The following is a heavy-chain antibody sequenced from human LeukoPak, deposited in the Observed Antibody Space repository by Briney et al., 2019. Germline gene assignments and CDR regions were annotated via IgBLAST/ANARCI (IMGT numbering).Heavy chain of an antibody. CDR3: ASHMKVLGTRGFDY. J-gene: IGHJ4*02. CDR1: GGSIYSHSW. V-gene: IGHV4-4*02. Sequence: SETLSLTCSISGGSIYSHSWWSWVRQPPGKGLEWIGEIYHGGDTNYDPSLKSRVSMSVDKSKNHFSLNLSSVTAADTAMYYCASHMKVLGTRGFDYWGQGALVTVSS. D-gene: IGHD3-22*01. CDR2: IYHGGDT.